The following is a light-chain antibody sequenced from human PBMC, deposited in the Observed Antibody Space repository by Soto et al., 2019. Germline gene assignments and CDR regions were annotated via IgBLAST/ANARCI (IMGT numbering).Light chain of an antibody. CDR3: QQSYSTPWT. CDR1: QTISRY. Sequence: DIQMTQSPSSLSASVGDRVTITCRTSQTISRYLHWYQQKPGKAPKLLIYAASSLQSWVPSRFIGSGSGTDFTRTISSLQPEDFATYHCQQSYSTPWTFGQGTKVE. J-gene: IGKJ1*01. CDR2: AAS. V-gene: IGKV1-39*01.